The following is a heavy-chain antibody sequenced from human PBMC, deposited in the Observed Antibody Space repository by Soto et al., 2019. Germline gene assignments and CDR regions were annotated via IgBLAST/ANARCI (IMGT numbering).Heavy chain of an antibody. Sequence: QVQLQESGPGLLKPSQTLSLTCSVSGGSISSGTYYRSWIRHRPGKGLEWIGYMYNSGTSSYSPSLKSRSVLSVDTSKNQFSLKLTSVTAADTATYFCARRLSGSSAFDYWGLGILVTVSS. D-gene: IGHD2-15*01. V-gene: IGHV4-31*03. CDR2: MYNSGTS. CDR3: ARRLSGSSAFDY. J-gene: IGHJ4*01. CDR1: GGSISSGTYY.